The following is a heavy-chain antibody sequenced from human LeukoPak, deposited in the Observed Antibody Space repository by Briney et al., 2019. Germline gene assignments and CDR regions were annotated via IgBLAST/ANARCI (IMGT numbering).Heavy chain of an antibody. V-gene: IGHV3-30*02. J-gene: IGHJ5*02. D-gene: IGHD2-2*01. CDR3: ARGLPSSTRTYNWFDP. CDR2: IHYDGGNE. Sequence: AGGPLRLSCAASGFTFSSYAMSWVRQAPGKGLEWVAFIHYDGGNEYNGDSVKGRFTISRDNSKNTLYLQMNSLRPEDTAVYYCARGLPSSTRTYNWFDPWGPGTLVTVSS. CDR1: GFTFSSYA.